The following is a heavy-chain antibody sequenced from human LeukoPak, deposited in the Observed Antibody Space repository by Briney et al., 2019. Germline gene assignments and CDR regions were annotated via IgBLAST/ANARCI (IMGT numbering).Heavy chain of an antibody. CDR3: AREGLTMVRGADV. V-gene: IGHV3-53*01. D-gene: IGHD3-10*01. CDR2: IYSGGST. J-gene: IGHJ6*04. Sequence: GGSLRLSCAASGFTVSSNYMSWVRQAPGKGLEWVSVIYSGGSTYYAGSVKGRFTISRDNSKNTVYLQMNSLRAEDTAVYYCAREGLTMVRGADVWGKGTTVTVSS. CDR1: GFTVSSNY.